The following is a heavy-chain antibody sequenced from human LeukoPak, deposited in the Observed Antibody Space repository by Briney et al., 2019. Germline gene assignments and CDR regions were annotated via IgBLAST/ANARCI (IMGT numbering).Heavy chain of an antibody. V-gene: IGHV3-23*01. Sequence: GGSLRLSCAASGFTFKNSAMSWVRQAPGRGLEWVSTISGSRDNSYYADSVKGRFTISRDNSKNTLYLQMNSLRAEDTAVYYCAKAGDYGDYVNFFDYWGQGTLVTVSS. CDR1: GFTFKNSA. CDR2: ISGSRDNS. D-gene: IGHD4-17*01. CDR3: AKAGDYGDYVNFFDY. J-gene: IGHJ4*02.